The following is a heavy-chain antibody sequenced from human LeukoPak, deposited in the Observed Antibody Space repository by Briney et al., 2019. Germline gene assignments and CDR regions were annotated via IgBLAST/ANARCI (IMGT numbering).Heavy chain of an antibody. CDR1: GDSISSNYW. D-gene: IGHD5-24*01. V-gene: IGHV4-4*02. CDR3: ARGTGRDGYNWDY. J-gene: IGHJ4*02. Sequence: SETLSLTCTVSGDSISSNYWWTWVRQPPGKGLEWIGEINHSGSTNYNPSLKSRVTISVDTSKNQFSLKLSSVTAADTAVYYCARGTGRDGYNWDYWGQGTLVTVSS. CDR2: INHSGST.